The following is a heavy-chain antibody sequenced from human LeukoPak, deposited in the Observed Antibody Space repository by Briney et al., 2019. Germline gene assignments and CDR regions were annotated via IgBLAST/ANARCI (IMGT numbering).Heavy chain of an antibody. Sequence: SETLSLTCTVSGGFISSSSYYWGWIRQPPGKGLEWIGSIYYSGSTYYNPSLKSRVTISVDKSKNQFSLKLSSVTAADTAVYYCARDWGDSSCERDYWGQGTLVTVSS. J-gene: IGHJ4*02. CDR3: ARDWGDSSCERDY. CDR1: GGFISSSSYY. CDR2: IYYSGST. D-gene: IGHD6-13*01. V-gene: IGHV4-39*07.